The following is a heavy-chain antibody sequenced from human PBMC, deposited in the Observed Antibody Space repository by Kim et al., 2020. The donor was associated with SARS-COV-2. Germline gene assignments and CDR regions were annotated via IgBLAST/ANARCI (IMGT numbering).Heavy chain of an antibody. CDR3: ARGYSNGGWFDP. J-gene: IGHJ5*02. Sequence: YAQKVQGRVTETRDTTTSTVYMQLSSLRSEDTAVYYCARGYSNGGWFDPWGQGTLVTVSS. D-gene: IGHD6-19*01. V-gene: IGHV1-46*01.